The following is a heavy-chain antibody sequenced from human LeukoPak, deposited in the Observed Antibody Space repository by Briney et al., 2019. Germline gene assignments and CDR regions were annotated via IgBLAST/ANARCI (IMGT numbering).Heavy chain of an antibody. V-gene: IGHV1-46*01. CDR2: INPSGGST. D-gene: IGHD5-18*01. Sequence: ASVKVSCKASGYTLTSYYMHWVRQAPGQGLEWMGIINPSGGSTSYAQKFQGRVTMTRDMSTSTVYMELSSLRSEDTAVYYCAREPVDTAMVKAGTYYYYYMDVWGKGNTVTVSS. J-gene: IGHJ6*03. CDR3: AREPVDTAMVKAGTYYYYYMDV. CDR1: GYTLTSYY.